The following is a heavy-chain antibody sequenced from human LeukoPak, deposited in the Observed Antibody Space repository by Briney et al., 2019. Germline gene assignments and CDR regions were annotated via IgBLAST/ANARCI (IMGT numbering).Heavy chain of an antibody. CDR2: IYYSGST. D-gene: IGHD4-23*01. J-gene: IGHJ4*02. CDR1: GGSISSYY. CDR3: ASERAGGNSPKYFDY. V-gene: IGHV4-59*01. Sequence: SETLSLTCTVSGGSISSYYWSWIRQPPGKGLEWIGYIYYSGSTNYNPSLKSRVTISVDTSKNQFSLKLSSVTAADTAVYYCASERAGGNSPKYFDYWGQGTLVTVSS.